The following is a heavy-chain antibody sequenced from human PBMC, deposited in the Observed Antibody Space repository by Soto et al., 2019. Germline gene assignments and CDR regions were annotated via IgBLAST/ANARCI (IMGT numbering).Heavy chain of an antibody. CDR1: GGSISSYY. D-gene: IGHD2-21*02. CDR2: MYNTGST. J-gene: IGHJ6*04. CDR3: ARDLWGYCGTDCYPLDV. Sequence: QVRLQESGPGLVKPSETLSLTCTVSGGSISSYYWSWIRQPPGKGLEWIGYMYNTGSTVYNPSLKSRVSISEDTSKKQFYMKVNSVTAADTAVYYCARDLWGYCGTDCYPLDVWGKGTTVTVSS. V-gene: IGHV4-59*01.